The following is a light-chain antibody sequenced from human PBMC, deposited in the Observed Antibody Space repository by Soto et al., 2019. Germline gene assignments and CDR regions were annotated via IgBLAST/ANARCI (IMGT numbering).Light chain of an antibody. Sequence: ESVVTQSPGTLSLSPGERATLSCRASQSVSSSYLAWYQQKPGQAPWLLIYGASSRATGIPDRFSGSGSGTDYTLTISRLDPEDFSVYYCQQYGRSPWTFGQGTKVEIK. V-gene: IGKV3-20*01. J-gene: IGKJ1*01. CDR3: QQYGRSPWT. CDR2: GAS. CDR1: QSVSSSY.